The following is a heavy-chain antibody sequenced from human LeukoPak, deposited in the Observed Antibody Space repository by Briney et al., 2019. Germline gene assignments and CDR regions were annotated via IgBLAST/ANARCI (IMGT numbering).Heavy chain of an antibody. Sequence: GGSLRLSCATFGFTFSTYWMSWVRQAPGNGPEWVANINQDGRTKYYVDSVRGRFTISRDNAKNSLYLQMNSLRAEDTAVYYCAREFRPTPDALDSWGPGTMATVSS. V-gene: IGHV3-7*04. CDR1: GFTFSTYW. CDR2: INQDGRTK. J-gene: IGHJ3*01. CDR3: AREFRPTPDALDS.